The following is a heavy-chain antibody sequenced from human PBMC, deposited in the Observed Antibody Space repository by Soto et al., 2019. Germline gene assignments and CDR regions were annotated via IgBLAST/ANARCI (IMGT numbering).Heavy chain of an antibody. J-gene: IGHJ4*02. Sequence: EVQLVESGGGLVQPGGSLRLSCAASGFSVSNLYMTWVRQAPGKGLEWVPVISSGGSTYYADSVKGRFTISRDNSKNTLYLEMKSLRAGDTAVYYCARDTLGGAYDFCHGGQGTLVTVSS. CDR1: GFSVSNLY. D-gene: IGHD3-3*01. CDR3: ARDTLGGAYDFCH. CDR2: ISSGGST. V-gene: IGHV3-66*01.